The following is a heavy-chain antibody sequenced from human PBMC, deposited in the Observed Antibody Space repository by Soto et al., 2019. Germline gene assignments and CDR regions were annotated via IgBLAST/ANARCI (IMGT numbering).Heavy chain of an antibody. CDR1: GFTFSSYW. J-gene: IGHJ6*02. D-gene: IGHD3-10*01. CDR3: ASDLSGRADV. Sequence: GSLRLSCAASGFTFSSYWMHWVRQAPGKGLVWVSRMNEDGGTTDYADSVKGRFTISRDNAKNTLYLQMNSLRVEDTAVYYCASDLSGRADVWRQGTTVTVSS. CDR2: MNEDGGTT. V-gene: IGHV3-74*01.